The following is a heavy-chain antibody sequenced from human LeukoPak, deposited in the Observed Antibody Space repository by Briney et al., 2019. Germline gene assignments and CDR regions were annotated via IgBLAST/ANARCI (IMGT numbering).Heavy chain of an antibody. J-gene: IGHJ4*02. Sequence: ASVKVSCKASGYTFTGYYMHWVRQAPGQGLAWMGIINPSGGSTSYAQKFQGRVTMTRDTSTSTVYMELSSLRSEDTAVYYCARSSISAMGIDFWGQGTLVTVSS. V-gene: IGHV1-46*01. CDR1: GYTFTGYY. D-gene: IGHD2/OR15-2a*01. CDR3: ARSSISAMGIDF. CDR2: INPSGGST.